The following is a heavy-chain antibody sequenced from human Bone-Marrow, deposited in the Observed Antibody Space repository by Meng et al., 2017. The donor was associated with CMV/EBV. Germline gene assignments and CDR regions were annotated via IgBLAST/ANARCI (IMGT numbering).Heavy chain of an antibody. V-gene: IGHV3-21*01. Sequence: GESLKISCAASGFTFSSYSMNWVRQAPGKGLEWVSSISSSSSYIYYADSVKGRFTISRDNAKNTLYLQMNNLRAEDTAVFYCVRDGVGAPPFDYWGQGTLVTVSS. CDR3: VRDGVGAPPFDY. CDR1: GFTFSSYS. D-gene: IGHD1-26*01. J-gene: IGHJ4*02. CDR2: ISSSSSYI.